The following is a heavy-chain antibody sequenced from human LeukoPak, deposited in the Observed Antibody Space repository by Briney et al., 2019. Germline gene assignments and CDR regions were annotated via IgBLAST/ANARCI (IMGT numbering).Heavy chain of an antibody. J-gene: IGHJ4*02. CDR3: TRDEDEELVRDY. V-gene: IGHV3-43*02. CDR1: GFTFDDIA. D-gene: IGHD6-13*01. CDR2: ISGDGGST. Sequence: GGSLRLSCAASGFTFDDIAMHWARQPPGRGWGWASLISGDGGSTYYADSVKGRFTVSRDNAKKSLYLQMNSLRADDTAVYYCTRDEDEELVRDYWGQGTLVTVSS.